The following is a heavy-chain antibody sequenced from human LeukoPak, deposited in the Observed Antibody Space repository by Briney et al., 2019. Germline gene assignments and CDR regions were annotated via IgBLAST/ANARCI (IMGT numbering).Heavy chain of an antibody. CDR3: ATDYYYDSSGSYYTVDY. D-gene: IGHD3-22*01. Sequence: AASVKVSCKASGYTFTGYYMHWVRQAPGQGLEWMGGFDPEDGETFYAQKFQGRVTMTEDTSTDTAYMELSSLRSEDTAVYYCATDYYYDSSGSYYTVDYWGQGTLVTVSS. J-gene: IGHJ4*02. V-gene: IGHV1-24*01. CDR2: FDPEDGET. CDR1: GYTFTGYY.